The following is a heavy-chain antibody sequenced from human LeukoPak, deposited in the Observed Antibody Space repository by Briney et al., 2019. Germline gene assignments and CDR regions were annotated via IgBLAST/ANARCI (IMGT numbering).Heavy chain of an antibody. CDR2: IYYSGST. CDR1: GGSISSYY. J-gene: IGHJ6*02. CDR3: ARVGVSGYSYYYYYGMDV. Sequence: SETLSLTCTVSGGSISSYYWSWIWQPPGKGLEWIGYIYYSGSTNYNPSLKSRVTISVDTSKNQFSLKLSSVTAADTAVYYCARVGVSGYSYYYYYGMDVWGQGTTVTVSS. V-gene: IGHV4-59*01. D-gene: IGHD3-3*01.